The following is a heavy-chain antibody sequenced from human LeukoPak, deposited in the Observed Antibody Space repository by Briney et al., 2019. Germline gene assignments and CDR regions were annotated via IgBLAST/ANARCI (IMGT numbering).Heavy chain of an antibody. CDR1: GFTFDDYA. CDR2: IRSKAFGGTP. D-gene: IGHD4-17*01. CDR3: TRNTVTVHFDY. V-gene: IGHV3-49*03. Sequence: PGGSLKLSCSASGFTFDDYAVSWFRQAPGKGLEWVGFIRSKAFGGTPEYAASVRGRFTISRDDSKSIAYLQMNSLKTEDPAVYYCTRNTVTVHFDYWSQGTLVTVSS. J-gene: IGHJ4*02.